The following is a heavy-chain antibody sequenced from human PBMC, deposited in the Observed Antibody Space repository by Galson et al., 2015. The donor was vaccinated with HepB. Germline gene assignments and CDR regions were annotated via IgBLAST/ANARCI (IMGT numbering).Heavy chain of an antibody. CDR1: GYTFTGYY. Sequence: QSGAEVKKPGTSVKVSCKASGYTFTGYYIHWVRQAPGQGLEWMGWINPNSGDTSYAQKFRGRVTMTRDTSINTAYMELSRLRSDDTAVYYCATLKSRDIDDYWGQGTLVTVSS. J-gene: IGHJ4*02. V-gene: IGHV1-2*02. CDR3: ATLKSRDIDDY. CDR2: INPNSGDT.